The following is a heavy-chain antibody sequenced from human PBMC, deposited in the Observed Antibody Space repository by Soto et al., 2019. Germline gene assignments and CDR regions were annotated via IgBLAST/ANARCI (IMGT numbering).Heavy chain of an antibody. D-gene: IGHD2-2*01. CDR2: VSVYNRNT. J-gene: IGHJ4*02. V-gene: IGHV1-18*01. CDR1: GYTFTNYG. CDR3: ARERQYEPLLY. Sequence: QVQLVQSGVEVKKPGASVKVSCQASGYTFTNYGITWLRQAPGQGLEWMGWVSVYNRNTNYAQRFQDRVTMTTDTSTRTAYMELRNLKSDDTAIYFCARERQYEPLLYWGQGTLVTVSS.